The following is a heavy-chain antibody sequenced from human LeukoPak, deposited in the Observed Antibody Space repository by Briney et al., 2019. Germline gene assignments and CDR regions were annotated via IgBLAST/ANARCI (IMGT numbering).Heavy chain of an antibody. CDR2: IYYSGST. J-gene: IGHJ4*02. V-gene: IGHV4-59*08. CDR3: ARLLGSSGPAFDY. CDR1: GGSISSYY. Sequence: SETLSLTCTVSGGSISSYYWSWIRQPPGKGLEWIGYIYYSGSTNYNPSLKSRVTISVDTSKNQFSLKLSSVTAADTAVYYCARLLGSSGPAFDYWGQGTLVTVSS. D-gene: IGHD6-19*01.